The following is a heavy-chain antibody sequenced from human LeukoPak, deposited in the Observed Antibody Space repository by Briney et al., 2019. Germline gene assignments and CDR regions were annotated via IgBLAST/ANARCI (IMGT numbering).Heavy chain of an antibody. D-gene: IGHD5-24*01. CDR2: IYPGNSDT. J-gene: IGHJ5*02. CDR3: ARLRDGSNWFDP. CDR1: GXSFTNYW. V-gene: IGHV5-51*01. Sequence: PGESLKISFKGSGXSFTNYWINWVRQMPGKGLEWMGIIYPGNSDTRYSPSFQGQVTISADKSISTAYLQWSSLMASDTAMYYCARLRDGSNWFDPWGQGTMVTVSS.